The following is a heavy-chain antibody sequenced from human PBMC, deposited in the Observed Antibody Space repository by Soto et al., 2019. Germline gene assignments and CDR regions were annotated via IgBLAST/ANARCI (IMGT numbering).Heavy chain of an antibody. CDR2: IYYSGST. CDR1: GGSISSYY. D-gene: IGHD3-10*01. V-gene: IGHV4-59*01. J-gene: IGHJ4*02. Sequence: QVQLQESGPGLVKPSETLSLTCTVSGGSISSYYWSWIRQPPGKGLEWIGYIYYSGSTNYNPSLKSRVTISVDTSKNQFSLKLSSVTAADTAVYYCARDSAEHPRGSVSPYYFDYWGQGTLVTVSS. CDR3: ARDSAEHPRGSVSPYYFDY.